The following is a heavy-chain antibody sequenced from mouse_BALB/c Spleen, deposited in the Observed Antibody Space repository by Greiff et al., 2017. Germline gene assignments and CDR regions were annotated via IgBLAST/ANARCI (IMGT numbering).Heavy chain of an antibody. CDR3: ARGSSDWYFDV. D-gene: IGHD1-1*01. V-gene: IGHV1-53*01. Sequence: QVQLQQPGAELVKPGASVKLSCKASGYTFTSYYMYWVKQRPGQGLEWIGGINPYNDGTKYNEKFKGKATLTSDKSSSTAYMELSSLTSEDSAVYYCARGSSDWYFDVWGAGTTVTVSS. CDR2: INPYNDGT. J-gene: IGHJ1*01. CDR1: GYTFTSYY.